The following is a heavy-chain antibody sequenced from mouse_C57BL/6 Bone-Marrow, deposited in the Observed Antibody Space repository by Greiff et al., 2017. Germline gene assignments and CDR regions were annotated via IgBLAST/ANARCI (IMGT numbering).Heavy chain of an antibody. J-gene: IGHJ4*01. CDR1: GFTFSSYG. CDR3: ARRGTTVVARAMDY. Sequence: EVKLQESGGDLVKPGGSLKLSCAASGFTFSSYGMSWVRQTPDKRLEWVATISSGGSYTYYPDSVKGRFTISRDNAKNTLYLQMSSLKSEDTAMYYCARRGTTVVARAMDYWGRGTSVTVSS. CDR2: ISSGGSYT. D-gene: IGHD1-1*01. V-gene: IGHV5-6*02.